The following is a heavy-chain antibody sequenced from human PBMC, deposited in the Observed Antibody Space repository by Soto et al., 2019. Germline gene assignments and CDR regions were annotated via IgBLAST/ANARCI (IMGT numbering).Heavy chain of an antibody. CDR3: ARAVRGVGGDYYYYYYMDA. V-gene: IGHV1-8*02. CDR2: MNPNSGNT. J-gene: IGHJ6*03. Sequence: GASVKVSCKASGYTFTSYGISWVRQATGRGLEWMGWMNPNSGNTGYAQKFQGRVTMTRNTSISTAYMELSSLRSEDTAVYYCARAVRGVGGDYYYYYYMDAWGKGTTVTVSS. CDR1: GYTFTSYG. D-gene: IGHD3-10*01.